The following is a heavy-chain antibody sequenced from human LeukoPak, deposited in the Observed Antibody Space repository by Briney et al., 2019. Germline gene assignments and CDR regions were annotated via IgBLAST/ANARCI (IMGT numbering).Heavy chain of an antibody. V-gene: IGHV3-23*01. CDR2: ISGSGGST. D-gene: IGHD3-10*01. CDR1: GFTFSSYA. J-gene: IGHJ4*02. CDR3: AKKGHYYGSGSDY. Sequence: GGSLRLSCAASGFTFSSYAMSWVRQAPGKGLEWVSAISGSGGSTYYADSVRGRFTISRDNSKNTLYLQMNSLRAEDTAVYYCAKKGHYYGSGSDYWGQGTLVTVSS.